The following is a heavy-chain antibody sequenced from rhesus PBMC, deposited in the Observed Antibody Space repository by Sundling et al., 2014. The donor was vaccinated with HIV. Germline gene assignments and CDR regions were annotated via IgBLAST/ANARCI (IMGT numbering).Heavy chain of an antibody. D-gene: IGHD4-17*01. J-gene: IGHJ3*01. CDR2: ISGNSGNT. Sequence: QVQLQESGPGLVRPSETLSLTCAVSGGSFSGYYWAWIRQSPGKGLDWIGYISGNSGNTDYSPSLKSRVTISKDTSKNQFSLNLTSVTAADTAVYYCASEVTANEALDFWGQGLRVTVSS. CDR3: ASEVTANEALDF. V-gene: IGHV4-165*01. CDR1: GGSFSGYY.